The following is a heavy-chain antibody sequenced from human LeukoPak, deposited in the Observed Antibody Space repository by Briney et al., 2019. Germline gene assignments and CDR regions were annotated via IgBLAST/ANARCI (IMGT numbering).Heavy chain of an antibody. V-gene: IGHV6-1*01. D-gene: IGHD3-22*01. CDR1: GDSVSSNIAA. Sequence: SHTLSLTCAISGDSVSSNIAAWNWIRQSPSRALEWLGRTYYRSKWYNDYAVSVKSRITINPDTSKNQFSLQLNSVTPEDTAVYYCARNPPYYDKDCYFDYWGQGTLVSVSS. J-gene: IGHJ4*02. CDR2: TYYRSKWYN. CDR3: ARNPPYYDKDCYFDY.